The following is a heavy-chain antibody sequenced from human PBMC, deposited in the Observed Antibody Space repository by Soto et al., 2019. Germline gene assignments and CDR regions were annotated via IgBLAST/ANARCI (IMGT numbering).Heavy chain of an antibody. CDR1: GFTLDDYA. CDR2: IRSQAFGGTT. CDR3: SGRCSGATCSDY. V-gene: IGHV3-49*03. Sequence: GGSLRLSCATSGFTLDDYAMSWFRQAPGKGLEWVGFIRSQAFGGTTEYAASVKGRFAISRDDSESFAYLQMNSLKVEDTAVYYCSGRCSGATCSDYWGQGTLVTVSS. D-gene: IGHD2-15*01. J-gene: IGHJ4*02.